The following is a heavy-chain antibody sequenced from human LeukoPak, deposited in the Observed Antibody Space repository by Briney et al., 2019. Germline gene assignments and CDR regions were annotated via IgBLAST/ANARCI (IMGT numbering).Heavy chain of an antibody. CDR1: GFSFSVYW. D-gene: IGHD5-12*01. V-gene: IGHV3-7*01. CDR2: VKPDGSEE. J-gene: IGHJ3*02. Sequence: GGSLRLSXAASGFSFSVYWMTWVRQAPGKGLEWVANVKPDGSEEYYVDSVKGRFTMSRDNAKNSLYLQMNSLTADDTAVYFCARPFTWLAFDIWGQGTMVTVSS. CDR3: ARPFTWLAFDI.